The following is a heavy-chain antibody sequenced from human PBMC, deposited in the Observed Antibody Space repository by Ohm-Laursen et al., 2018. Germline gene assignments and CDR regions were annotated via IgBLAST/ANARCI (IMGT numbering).Heavy chain of an antibody. Sequence: GTLSLTWAVYGGSFSGYYWSWIRQPPGKGLEWIGEINHSGSTNYNPSLKSRVTISVDTSKNQFSLKLSSVTAADTAVYYCARGIQLWKQYYYYYYGMDVWGQGTTVTVSS. V-gene: IGHV4-34*01. D-gene: IGHD5-18*01. CDR2: INHSGST. CDR1: GGSFSGYY. J-gene: IGHJ6*02. CDR3: ARGIQLWKQYYYYYYGMDV.